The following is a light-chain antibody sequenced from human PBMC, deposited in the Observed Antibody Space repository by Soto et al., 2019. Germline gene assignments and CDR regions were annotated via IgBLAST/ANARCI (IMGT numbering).Light chain of an antibody. CDR2: DVS. J-gene: IGLJ3*02. CDR3: SSYAGSYTLV. CDR1: SSDVGGYNY. V-gene: IGLV2-11*01. Sequence: QSALTQPRSVSGSPGQSVTISCIGTSSDVGGYNYVSWYQHHPGKAPKLMISDVSKRPSGVPDRFSGSKSGNTASLTISGLQSEDEDDYYCSSYAGSYTLVFGGGTKLTVL.